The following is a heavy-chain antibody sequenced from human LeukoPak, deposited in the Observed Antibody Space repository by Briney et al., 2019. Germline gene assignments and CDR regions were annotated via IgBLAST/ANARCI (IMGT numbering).Heavy chain of an antibody. CDR1: GVIVSSNY. V-gene: IGHV3-53*05. J-gene: IGHJ4*02. CDR3: AKNRWGSVATPDS. D-gene: IGHD5-12*01. Sequence: GGSLRLSCAASGVIVSSNYMKWVRQAPGKGVEWVSVIYSGGSTYYADSVKGRFTISRDNSKNTVYLQMNSLRTEDTALYYCAKNRWGSVATPDSWGQGTLVTVSS. CDR2: IYSGGST.